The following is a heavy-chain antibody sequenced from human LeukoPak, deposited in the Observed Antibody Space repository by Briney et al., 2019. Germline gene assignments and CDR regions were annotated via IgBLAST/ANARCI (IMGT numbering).Heavy chain of an antibody. CDR2: MNPKSGNT. CDR1: GYTFTDYD. J-gene: IGHJ4*02. Sequence: GASVKVSCKASGYTFTDYDINWVRQATGQGLEWMGFMNPKSGNTGSAQKFQGRVTMTRDTSISTAYMELSSLRSEDTAVYYCARGTQMGLPYYFDFWGQGPWSPSPQ. V-gene: IGHV1-8*01. D-gene: IGHD5-24*01. CDR3: ARGTQMGLPYYFDF.